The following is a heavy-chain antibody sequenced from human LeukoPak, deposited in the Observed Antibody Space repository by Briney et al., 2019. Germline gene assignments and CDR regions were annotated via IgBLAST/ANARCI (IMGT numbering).Heavy chain of an antibody. CDR2: IHTSGRT. D-gene: IGHD6-19*01. J-gene: IGHJ4*02. CDR3: ARGKVVAGTPGQNSWDH. V-gene: IGHV4-59*10. CDR1: GGSFSGYS. Sequence: SETLSLTCAVYGGSFSGYSWNWIRQPAGKGLEWIGRIHTSGRTNYNPSLKSRVTVSVDTSKNQFSLRLSSVTAADTAVYYCARGKVVAGTPGQNSWDHWGQGTLVTVSS.